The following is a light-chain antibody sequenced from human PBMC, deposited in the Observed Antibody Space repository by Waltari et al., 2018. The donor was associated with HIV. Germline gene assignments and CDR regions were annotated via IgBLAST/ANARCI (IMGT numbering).Light chain of an antibody. J-gene: IGLJ2*01. V-gene: IGLV1-47*01. CDR3: SAWDDKLTALV. Sequence: QSVLTQPPSASGTPGQRVTISCSGNSYNIGNNFVSWYQQVPGMAPKLLIYQNDQRPSGVPDRFSGSNSGTSASLAISGLRSEDEADYYCSAWDDKLTALVFGGGTKLTDL. CDR1: SYNIGNNF. CDR2: QND.